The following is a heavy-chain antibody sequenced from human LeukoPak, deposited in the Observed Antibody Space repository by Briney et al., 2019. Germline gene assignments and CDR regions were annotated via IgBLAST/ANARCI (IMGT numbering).Heavy chain of an antibody. CDR3: ARDYYDGSGYSRYWFDP. CDR1: GGTFSSYA. V-gene: IGHV1-69*13. Sequence: SVKVSCKASGGTFSSYAISWVRQAPGQGLEWMGGIIPIFGTANYAQKFQGRVTITADESTSTAYMELSSLRSEDTAVYYCARDYYDGSGYSRYWFDPWGQGTLVTVSS. D-gene: IGHD3-22*01. J-gene: IGHJ5*02. CDR2: IIPIFGTA.